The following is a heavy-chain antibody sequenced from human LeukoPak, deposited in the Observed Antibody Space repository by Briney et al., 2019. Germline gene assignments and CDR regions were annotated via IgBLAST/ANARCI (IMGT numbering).Heavy chain of an antibody. Sequence: SGGSLRLSCAASGFTFDDYAMHWVRQAPGKGLEWVSGISWNSGSIGYADSVKGRFTISRDNAKNSLYLQMNSLRAEDTALYYCASRWFGEGDAFDIWGQGTMVTVSS. CDR1: GFTFDDYA. J-gene: IGHJ3*02. V-gene: IGHV3-9*01. D-gene: IGHD3-10*01. CDR2: ISWNSGSI. CDR3: ASRWFGEGDAFDI.